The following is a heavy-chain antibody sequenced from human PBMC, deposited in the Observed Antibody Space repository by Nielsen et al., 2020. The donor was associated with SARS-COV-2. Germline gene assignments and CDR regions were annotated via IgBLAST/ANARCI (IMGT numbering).Heavy chain of an antibody. CDR1: GFTFSSYS. J-gene: IGHJ6*02. CDR3: ARDRGYSYGPLGYYGMDV. Sequence: GESLKISCAASGFTFSSYSMNWVRQAPGKGLEWVSYISSSSSTIYYADSVKGRFTISRDSSNSTLYLQMNSLRAEDTAVYYCARDRGYSYGPLGYYGMDVWGPGTTVTVSS. CDR2: ISSSSSTI. D-gene: IGHD5-18*01. V-gene: IGHV3-48*01.